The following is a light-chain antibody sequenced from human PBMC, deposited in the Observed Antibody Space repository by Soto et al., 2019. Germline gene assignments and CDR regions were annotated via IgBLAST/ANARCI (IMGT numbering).Light chain of an antibody. CDR1: QSVSSN. CDR2: DAF. CDR3: QQRSSWPT. Sequence: EIVLTQSPATLSLSPGERATLSCRASQSVSSNLAWYQQKLGQAPRLLIYDAFNRATGIPARFSGSGSGTDFTLTISKLEPEDFAVYYCQQRSSWPTFGQGTKLEIK. V-gene: IGKV3-11*01. J-gene: IGKJ2*01.